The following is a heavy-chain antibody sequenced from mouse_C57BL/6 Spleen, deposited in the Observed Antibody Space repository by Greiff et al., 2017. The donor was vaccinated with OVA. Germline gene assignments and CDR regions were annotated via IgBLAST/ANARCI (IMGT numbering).Heavy chain of an antibody. V-gene: IGHV1-69*01. CDR1: GYTFTSYW. Sequence: QVQLQQPGAELVMPGASVKLSCKASGYTFTSYWMHWVKQRPGQGLEWIGEIDPSDSDTNYNQKFKGKSTLTVDKSSSTAYMQLSSLTSEDSAVYSCARGENYYGSSSDYWGQGTTLTVSS. J-gene: IGHJ2*01. CDR3: ARGENYYGSSSDY. D-gene: IGHD1-1*01. CDR2: IDPSDSDT.